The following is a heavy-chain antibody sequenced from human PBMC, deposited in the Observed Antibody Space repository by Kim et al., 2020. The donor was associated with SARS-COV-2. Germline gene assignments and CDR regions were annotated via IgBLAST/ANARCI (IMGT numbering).Heavy chain of an antibody. D-gene: IGHD1-26*01. CDR1: GYSISSGYY. CDR3: AREGAGGWFDP. CDR2: IYHSGST. J-gene: IGHJ5*02. V-gene: IGHV4-38-2*02. Sequence: SETLSLTCTVSGYSISSGYYWGWIRQPPGKGLEWIGSIYHSGSTYYNPSLKSRVTISVDTSKNQFSLKLSSVTAADTAVYYCAREGAGGWFDPWGQGTLVTVSS.